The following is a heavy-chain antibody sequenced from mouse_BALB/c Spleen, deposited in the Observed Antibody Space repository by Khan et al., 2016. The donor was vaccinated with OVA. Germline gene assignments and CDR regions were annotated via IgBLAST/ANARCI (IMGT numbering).Heavy chain of an antibody. CDR2: INPHIGET. V-gene: IGHV1-20*02. Sequence: VQLQQSGPELVQPGASVKISCKASGYSFTGYFMNWVLQSHGKSLEWIGRINPHIGETLYNQKFKDKATLTVDESSSTAHMERRSLASEDSAVYYCARKNGSDFDYWGQGTTLTVSS. CDR1: GYSFTGYF. J-gene: IGHJ2*01. CDR3: ARKNGSDFDY. D-gene: IGHD1-1*01.